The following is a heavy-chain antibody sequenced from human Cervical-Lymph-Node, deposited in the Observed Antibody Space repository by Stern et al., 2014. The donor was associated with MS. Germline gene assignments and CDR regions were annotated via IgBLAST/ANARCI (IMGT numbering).Heavy chain of an antibody. V-gene: IGHV1-18*01. CDR1: GYTFTSYG. Sequence: QVQLVQYGAEVKKPGASVKVSCKASGYTFTSYGISWVRQAPGQGLEWMGRNSAYNGNTHEAQKLQCRVTMTTDTSTSPAYMELRSLRSDDTAVYYCARGLLGSENAFDIWGQGTMVTVSS. D-gene: IGHD2-15*01. CDR2: NSAYNGNT. J-gene: IGHJ3*02. CDR3: ARGLLGSENAFDI.